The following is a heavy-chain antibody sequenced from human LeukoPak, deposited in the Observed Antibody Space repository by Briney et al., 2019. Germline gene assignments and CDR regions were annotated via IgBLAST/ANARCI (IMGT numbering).Heavy chain of an antibody. CDR2: ISSSSRTI. CDR1: GFIFLIYT. D-gene: IGHD1-26*01. CDR3: ARWVLSGSYYFDY. J-gene: IGHJ4*02. Sequence: GWALRLSCAATGFIFLIYTMNGVRQPQGKGLVGVQYISSSSRTIYYADSVKGRFTISRDNAKNSLYLQMNSLRAEDTAVYYCARWVLSGSYYFDYWGQGTLVTVSS. V-gene: IGHV3-48*01.